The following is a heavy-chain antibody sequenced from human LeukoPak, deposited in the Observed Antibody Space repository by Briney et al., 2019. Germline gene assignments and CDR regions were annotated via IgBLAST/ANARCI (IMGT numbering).Heavy chain of an antibody. V-gene: IGHV4-34*01. CDR1: GASFSDY. Sequence: SETLSLTCAVYGASFSDYWSWIRQPPGKGLEWIGEINHSGSTNYNPSLKSRVTISGDTSKNPFFLKLNSVTAADTAVYYCARGRAVGLWGRGTLVTVSS. CDR2: INHSGST. CDR3: ARGRAVGL. D-gene: IGHD6-19*01. J-gene: IGHJ2*01.